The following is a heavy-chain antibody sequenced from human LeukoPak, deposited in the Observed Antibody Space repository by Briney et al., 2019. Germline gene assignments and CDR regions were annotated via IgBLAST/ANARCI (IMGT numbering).Heavy chain of an antibody. CDR2: IIPIFGTA. Sequence: SVKVSCKASGGTFSSYAISWVRQAPGQGLEWMGGIIPIFGTANYAQRFQGRVTITADESTSTAYMELSSLRSEDTAVYYCARGDGSGSYFYYWGQGTLVTVSS. CDR1: GGTFSSYA. CDR3: ARGDGSGSYFYY. J-gene: IGHJ4*02. D-gene: IGHD3-10*01. V-gene: IGHV1-69*13.